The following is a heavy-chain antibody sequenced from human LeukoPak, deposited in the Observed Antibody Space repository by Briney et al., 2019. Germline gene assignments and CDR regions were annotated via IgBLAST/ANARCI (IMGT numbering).Heavy chain of an antibody. V-gene: IGHV1-2*02. J-gene: IGHJ3*02. CDR2: INPNSGGT. Sequence: GASVKVSCKASGYTFTGYYMHWVRQAPGQGLEWMGWINPNSGGTNYAQKFQGRVTMTRDTSISTANMELSRLRSDDTAVYYCVRYGDLRDGDAIDICGEGEMGTVSS. D-gene: IGHD4-17*01. CDR1: GYTFTGYY. CDR3: VRYGDLRDGDAIDI.